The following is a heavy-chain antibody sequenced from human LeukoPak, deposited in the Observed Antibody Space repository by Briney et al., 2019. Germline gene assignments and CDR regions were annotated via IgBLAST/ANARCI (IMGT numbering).Heavy chain of an antibody. Sequence: ASVKVSCKASGYTFTSYDINLVRQATGQGLEWMGWMNPNSGNADFAQKFLGRVTMTRNTSIGTAYMQLSSLRFEDTAVYYCARGLKQWLVGHTSYYFYGMDVWGHGTTVTVSS. CDR3: ARGLKQWLVGHTSYYFYGMDV. V-gene: IGHV1-8*01. CDR1: GYTFTSYD. J-gene: IGHJ6*02. D-gene: IGHD6-19*01. CDR2: MNPNSGNA.